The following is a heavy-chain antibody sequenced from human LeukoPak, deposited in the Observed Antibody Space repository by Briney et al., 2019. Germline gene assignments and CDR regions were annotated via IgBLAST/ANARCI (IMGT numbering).Heavy chain of an antibody. Sequence: GGSLRLSCAASGFTFSSYALSWVRQAPGKGLEWVSAISGSGGSTYYADSVKGRFTISRDNSKNTLYLQMNSLRAEDTAVYYCAKAIAVAGYFDYWGQGTLVTVSS. CDR1: GFTFSSYA. CDR2: ISGSGGST. J-gene: IGHJ4*02. V-gene: IGHV3-23*01. D-gene: IGHD6-19*01. CDR3: AKAIAVAGYFDY.